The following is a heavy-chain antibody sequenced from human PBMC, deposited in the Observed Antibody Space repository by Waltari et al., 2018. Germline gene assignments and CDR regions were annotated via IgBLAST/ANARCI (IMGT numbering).Heavy chain of an antibody. CDR3: ARGKEWLFHF. V-gene: IGHV4-39*01. CDR2: IYYSGST. Sequence: QLQLQESGPGLVKPSETLSLTCTVSGGSISRSSYSWGWIRQPPGKGLGWIGSIYYSGSTYYNPSLKSRVTISVDTSKNQFSLKLSSVTAADTAVYYCARGKEWLFHFWGQGTLVTVSS. D-gene: IGHD3-3*01. CDR1: GGSISRSSYS. J-gene: IGHJ4*02.